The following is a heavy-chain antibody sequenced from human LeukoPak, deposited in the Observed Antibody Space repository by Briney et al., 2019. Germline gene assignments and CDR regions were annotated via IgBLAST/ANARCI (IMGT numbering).Heavy chain of an antibody. CDR3: ARGRGLLRYFDLLLLFDY. CDR2: IYHSGRT. V-gene: IGHV4-4*02. J-gene: IGHJ4*02. D-gene: IGHD3-9*01. CDR1: GGSISSSNW. Sequence: SETLSLTCAVSGGSISSSNWWSWVRQPPGKGLEWVGEIYHSGRTNYNPSLKSRVTISVDKSKNQFSLKLSSVTAADTAVYYCARGRGLLRYFDLLLLFDYWGQGTLVTVSS.